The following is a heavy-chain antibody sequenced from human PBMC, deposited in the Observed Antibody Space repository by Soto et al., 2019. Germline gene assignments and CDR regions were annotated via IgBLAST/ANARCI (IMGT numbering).Heavy chain of an antibody. Sequence: PGESLKISCKGSGYSFTSYWISWVRQMPGKGLEWMGRIDPSDSYTNYSPSFQGHVTISADKSISTAYLQWSSLKASDTAMYYCARDSFNDYGGNNWFDPWGQGTLVTVSS. V-gene: IGHV5-10-1*01. CDR3: ARDSFNDYGGNNWFDP. J-gene: IGHJ5*02. D-gene: IGHD4-17*01. CDR1: GYSFTSYW. CDR2: IDPSDSYT.